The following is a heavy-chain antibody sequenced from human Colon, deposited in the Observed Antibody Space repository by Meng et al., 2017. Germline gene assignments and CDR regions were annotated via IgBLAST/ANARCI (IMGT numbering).Heavy chain of an antibody. V-gene: IGHV4-4*02. Sequence: QGPGPGLVNPSVTLSLTCVVSGVSVTSGQFWTWVRQPPGKGLEWIGEFHYTGPINYKPSLMSRVTISVDASRNQFSLRLTSVTAADTAVYYCAASSGWYRIDSWGQGTLVTVSS. CDR3: AASSGWYRIDS. CDR2: FHYTGPI. CDR1: GVSVTSGQF. J-gene: IGHJ4*02. D-gene: IGHD6-19*01.